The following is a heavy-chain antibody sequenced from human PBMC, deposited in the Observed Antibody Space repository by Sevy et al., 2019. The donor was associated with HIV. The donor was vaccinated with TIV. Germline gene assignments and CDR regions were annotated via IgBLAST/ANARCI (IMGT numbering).Heavy chain of an antibody. Sequence: QLGGSLRLSCVASGFTFSSYAMHWVRQAPGKGLEWVAVISNDGINKYYADSVKGRFTISRDNSRNTLYLQMNSLRTEDTAVYYCARDFWSGYSLDYWGQGTRVTVSS. J-gene: IGHJ4*02. CDR1: GFTFSSYA. CDR3: ARDFWSGYSLDY. CDR2: ISNDGINK. D-gene: IGHD3-3*01. V-gene: IGHV3-30-3*01.